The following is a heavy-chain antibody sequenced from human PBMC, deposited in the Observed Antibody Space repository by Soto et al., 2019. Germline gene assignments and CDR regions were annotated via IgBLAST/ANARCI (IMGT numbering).Heavy chain of an antibody. D-gene: IGHD6-19*01. V-gene: IGHV1-69*13. CDR2: IIPIFGTA. Sequence: SVKVSCKASGGTFSSYAISWVRQAPGQGLEWMGGIIPIFGTANYAQKFQGRVTITADESTSTAYMELSSLRSEDTAVYYCARDGIAVAPVGGYYYGMDVWGQGTTVTAP. CDR3: ARDGIAVAPVGGYYYGMDV. CDR1: GGTFSSYA. J-gene: IGHJ6*02.